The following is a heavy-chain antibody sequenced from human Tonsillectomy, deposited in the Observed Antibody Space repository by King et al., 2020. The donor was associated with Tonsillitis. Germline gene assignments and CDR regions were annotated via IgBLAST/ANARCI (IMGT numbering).Heavy chain of an antibody. CDR3: ARAATYYYDSSGFYYGVSERSGMDV. J-gene: IGHJ6*02. Sequence: DVQLVESGGGLVQPGGSLRLSCAASGFTFSRYWMNWVRQAPGKGLEWVANIKQDGSEKYYVDSVKGRFTISRDNAENSLYLQMNSLRGEDTAVYYCARAATYYYDSSGFYYGVSERSGMDVWGQGTTVTVSS. CDR2: IKQDGSEK. V-gene: IGHV3-7*01. D-gene: IGHD3-22*01. CDR1: GFTFSRYW.